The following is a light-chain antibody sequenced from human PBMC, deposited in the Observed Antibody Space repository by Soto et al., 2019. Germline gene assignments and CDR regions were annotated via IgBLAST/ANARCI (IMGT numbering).Light chain of an antibody. J-gene: IGKJ1*01. V-gene: IGKV3-20*01. CDR3: QQYGSSGT. CDR1: QSVSNNY. CDR2: GAS. Sequence: EIVWTQSPGTRSLSPGERATLSCRASQSVSNNYLAWYKQKPGQAPRLLIYGASNRATGIPDRFSGSGSGTDFTLTISRLEPEDFAVYYCQQYGSSGTFGQGTQLEIK.